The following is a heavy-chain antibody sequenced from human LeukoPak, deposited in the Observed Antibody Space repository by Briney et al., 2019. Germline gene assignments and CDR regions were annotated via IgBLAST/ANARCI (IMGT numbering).Heavy chain of an antibody. CDR3: AREREGVVVPAAPPY. CDR2: INPNSGGT. Sequence: ASVKVSCKASGYTFTGYYMHWVRQAPGQGLEWMGWINPNSGGTNYAQKFQGRVTMTRDTSISTAYMELSRQRSDDTAVYYCAREREGVVVPAAPPYWGQGTLVTVSS. CDR1: GYTFTGYY. J-gene: IGHJ4*02. D-gene: IGHD2-2*01. V-gene: IGHV1-2*02.